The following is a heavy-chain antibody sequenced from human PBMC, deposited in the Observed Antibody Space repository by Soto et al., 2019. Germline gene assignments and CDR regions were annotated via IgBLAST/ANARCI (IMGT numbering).Heavy chain of an antibody. CDR3: AKDQGCSGGSCYPWYFDD. J-gene: IGHJ4*02. Sequence: QVQLVESGGGVVQPGRSLRLSCAASGFTFSSYGMHWVRQAPGKGLEWVAVISYDGSNKYYADSVKDRFTISRDNSKNTLDQQMISLRAEDTAVSYCAKDQGCSGGSCYPWYFDDWGQGTLITVSS. V-gene: IGHV3-30*18. D-gene: IGHD2-15*01. CDR2: ISYDGSNK. CDR1: GFTFSSYG.